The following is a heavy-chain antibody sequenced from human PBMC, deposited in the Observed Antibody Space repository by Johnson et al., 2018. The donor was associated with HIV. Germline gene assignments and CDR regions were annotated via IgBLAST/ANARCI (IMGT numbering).Heavy chain of an antibody. CDR1: AFTFSSYE. V-gene: IGHV3-48*03. D-gene: IGHD1-26*01. J-gene: IGHJ3*02. CDR3: ARFPPGGNYYFDI. CDR2: ISSRATTI. Sequence: VQLVESGGGVVQPGGSLRLSCAASAFTFSSYEMNWVRQAPGKGLEWVSYISSRATTISYADSVKGRFTISRDNAKNSLYLQMKSLRAEDTAVYYCARFPPGGNYYFDIWGQGTIVTVSS.